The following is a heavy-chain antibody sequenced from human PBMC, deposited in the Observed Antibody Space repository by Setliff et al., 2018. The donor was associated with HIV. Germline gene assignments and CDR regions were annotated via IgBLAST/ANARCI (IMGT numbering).Heavy chain of an antibody. CDR3: ARNDKAVRFAFDI. D-gene: IGHD3-10*01. CDR2: IKQDGSEK. V-gene: IGHV3-7*05. CDR1: GFTFNNYW. J-gene: IGHJ3*02. Sequence: GGSLRLSCAASGFTFNNYWMTWVRQAPGKGLEWVADIKQDGSEKYYVASVKGRFTISRGIAENSLYLQMNSLRAEDTAVYYCARNDKAVRFAFDIWGQGTMVTVSS.